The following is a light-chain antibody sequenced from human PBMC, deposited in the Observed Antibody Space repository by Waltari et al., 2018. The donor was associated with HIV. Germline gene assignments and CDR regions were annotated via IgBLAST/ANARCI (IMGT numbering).Light chain of an antibody. CDR2: QDS. J-gene: IGLJ1*01. CDR1: KLGAKY. CDR3: QAWDSSTFYV. Sequence: SYQLTQPPSVSVSPGQTASLTPSGDKLGAKYPCWFQQKPGQPPVLVIYQDSKRPSGIPERFSGSNSGNTATLTISGTQAMDEADYYCQAWDSSTFYVFGTGTKVTVL. V-gene: IGLV3-1*01.